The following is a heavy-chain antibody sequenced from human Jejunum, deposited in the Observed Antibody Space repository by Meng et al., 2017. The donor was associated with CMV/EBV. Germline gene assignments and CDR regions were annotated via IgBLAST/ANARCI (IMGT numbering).Heavy chain of an antibody. Sequence: SCADSGFTFSNYAMTWVRQAPGKGLEWVSTISEIRDASYYGDSVKGRFAISRDNSKNTLYLQMSSLRVEDTAVYYCAKARQCEDWGQGTLVTVSS. V-gene: IGHV3-23*01. J-gene: IGHJ4*02. CDR3: AKARQCED. CDR1: GFTFSNYA. CDR2: ISEIRDAS.